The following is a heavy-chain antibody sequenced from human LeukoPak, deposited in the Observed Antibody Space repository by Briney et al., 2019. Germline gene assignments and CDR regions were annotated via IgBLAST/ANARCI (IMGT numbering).Heavy chain of an antibody. J-gene: IGHJ6*02. V-gene: IGHV5-51*01. D-gene: IGHD2-2*01. Sequence: GESLKISCKGSGYSFTSYWIGWVRQMPGKGLEWMGIIYPGDSDTRYSPSFQGQVTISADKSISTAYLQWSSLKASDIAMYYCARQSSTSYYYYYGMDVWGQGTTVTVSS. CDR2: IYPGDSDT. CDR3: ARQSSTSYYYYYGMDV. CDR1: GYSFTSYW.